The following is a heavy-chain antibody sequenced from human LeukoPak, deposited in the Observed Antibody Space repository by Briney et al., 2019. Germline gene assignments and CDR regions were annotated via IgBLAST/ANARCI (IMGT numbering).Heavy chain of an antibody. V-gene: IGHV3-30*03. CDR2: ISYDGSNK. D-gene: IGHD3-22*01. Sequence: PGGSLRLSCAASGFTFSSYGMHWVRQAPGKGLEWVAVISYDGSNKYYADSVKGRFTISRDNSKNTLYLQMNSLRAEGTAVYCCVPFHYYDSSGPPIWFDPWGQGTLVTVSS. CDR3: VPFHYYDSSGPPIWFDP. J-gene: IGHJ5*02. CDR1: GFTFSSYG.